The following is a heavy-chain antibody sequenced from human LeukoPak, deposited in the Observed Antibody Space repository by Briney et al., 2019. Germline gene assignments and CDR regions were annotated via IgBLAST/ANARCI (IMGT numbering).Heavy chain of an antibody. D-gene: IGHD3-16*01. CDR1: GFTFSSYW. V-gene: IGHV3-74*01. Sequence: PGGSLRLSCAASGFTFSSYWMHWVRQAPGKGPVWISRINSDGSSTSYADSVKGRFTISRDNAKNTLYLQMNSLRAEDTAVYYCARDMGGAFDIWAKGQWSPSLQ. J-gene: IGHJ3*02. CDR2: INSDGSST. CDR3: ARDMGGAFDI.